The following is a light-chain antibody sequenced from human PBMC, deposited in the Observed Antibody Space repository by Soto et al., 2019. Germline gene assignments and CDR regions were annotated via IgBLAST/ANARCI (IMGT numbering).Light chain of an antibody. J-gene: IGKJ1*01. CDR1: QSVLYSSNNENY. CDR2: WAS. Sequence: DIVMTQSPDSLAVSLVERATINCKSSQSVLYSSNNENYLAWYQQKPGQPPKLLIYWASTRESGVPDRFSGIGSGTDYTLTISSMQAEDVGFYYYQQYYSTWTFGQGTKVQIK. V-gene: IGKV4-1*01. CDR3: QQYYSTWT.